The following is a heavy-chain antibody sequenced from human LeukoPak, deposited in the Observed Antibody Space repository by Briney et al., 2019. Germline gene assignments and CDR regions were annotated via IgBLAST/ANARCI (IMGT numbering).Heavy chain of an antibody. J-gene: IGHJ6*02. CDR3: ARVSYYYYGMDV. V-gene: IGHV4-61*08. Sequence: SETLSLTCTVSGGSISSGGYYWSWIRRPPGKGLERIGYIYYSGSTNYNPSLKSRVTISVDTSKNQFSLKLSSVTAADTAVYYCARVSYYYYGMDVWGQGTTVTVSS. CDR1: GGSISSGGYY. D-gene: IGHD5/OR15-5a*01. CDR2: IYYSGST.